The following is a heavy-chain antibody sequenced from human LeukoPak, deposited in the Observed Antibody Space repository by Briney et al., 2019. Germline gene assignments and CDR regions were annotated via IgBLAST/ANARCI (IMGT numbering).Heavy chain of an antibody. CDR2: INPNSGGA. Sequence: GAPVKVSCKASGYTFTGYYINWVRQAPGQGLEWMGWINPNSGGANYAQKFQGRVTMTRDTSISTAYMELSRLTSDDTAVYYCARDPGVWSGRYLPSKWFLPWGQGTLVTVSS. V-gene: IGHV1-2*02. CDR3: ARDPGVWSGRYLPSKWFLP. CDR1: GYTFTGYY. D-gene: IGHD3-3*01. J-gene: IGHJ5*02.